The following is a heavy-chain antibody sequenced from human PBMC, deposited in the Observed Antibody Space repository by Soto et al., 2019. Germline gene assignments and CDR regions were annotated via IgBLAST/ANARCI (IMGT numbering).Heavy chain of an antibody. CDR1: GFHFSNHC. J-gene: IGHJ4*02. CDR3: AKALSSTTWYYYFDY. D-gene: IGHD6-13*01. Sequence: PRPSYGSAGFHFSNHCLTRVRPDQGKGLEWVSTISASGGTTYYADSVKGRFTISRDTSKSTLYLQMNSLRAEDTAIYYCAKALSSTTWYYYFDYWGQGTLVTVSS. CDR2: ISASGGTT. V-gene: IGHV3-23*01.